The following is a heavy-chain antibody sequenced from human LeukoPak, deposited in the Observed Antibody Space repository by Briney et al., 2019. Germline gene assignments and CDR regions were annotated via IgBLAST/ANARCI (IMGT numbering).Heavy chain of an antibody. CDR1: GGSISSYY. V-gene: IGHV4-59*01. CDR3: ASSPRVDTAMVLFDP. J-gene: IGHJ5*02. D-gene: IGHD5-18*01. CDR2: IYYSGST. Sequence: SETLSLTCTVSGGSISSYYWSWIRQPPGKGLEWIGYIYYSGSTNYNPSLKSRVTISVDTSKNQSSLKLSSVTAADTAVYYCASSPRVDTAMVLFDPWGQGTQVTVSS.